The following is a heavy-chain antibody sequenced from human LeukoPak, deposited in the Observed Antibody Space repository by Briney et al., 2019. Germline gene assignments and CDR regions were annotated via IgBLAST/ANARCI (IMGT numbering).Heavy chain of an antibody. V-gene: IGHV1-69*04. CDR3: ARWDGDYRRLDY. J-gene: IGHJ4*02. CDR1: GGTFSSYA. Sequence: GASVKVSCKASGGTFSSYAISWVRQAPGQGLEWMGRIIPIFGIANYAQKFQGRVTITADKSTSTAYMKLSSLRSEDTAVYYCARWDGDYRRLDYWGQGTLVTVSS. CDR2: IIPIFGIA. D-gene: IGHD4-17*01.